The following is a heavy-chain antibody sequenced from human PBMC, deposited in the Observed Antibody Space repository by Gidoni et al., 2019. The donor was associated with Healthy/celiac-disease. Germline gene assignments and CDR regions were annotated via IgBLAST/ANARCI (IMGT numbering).Heavy chain of an antibody. CDR1: GFTFRSYA. Sequence: EVQLVESGGGLVQPGGSLRLSCAASGFTFRSYAMHWVRQAPGKVLEYVSAISSNGGSTYYANSVKGRFTISRDNSKNTLYLQMGSLRAEDMAVYYCARGYCSSTSCYYYYYYMDVWGKGTTVTVSS. D-gene: IGHD2-2*01. CDR2: ISSNGGST. CDR3: ARGYCSSTSCYYYYYYMDV. J-gene: IGHJ6*03. V-gene: IGHV3-64*01.